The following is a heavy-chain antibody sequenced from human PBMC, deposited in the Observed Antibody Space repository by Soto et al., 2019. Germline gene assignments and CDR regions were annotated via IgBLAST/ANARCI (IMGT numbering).Heavy chain of an antibody. CDR2: ISSSSSYT. V-gene: IGHV3-11*05. D-gene: IGHD1-26*01. Sequence: QVQLVESGGGLVKPGGSLRLSCAASGFTFSDYYMSWIRQAPGKGLEWVSYISSSSSYTNYADSVKGRFTISRDNAKNSQYLQMNSLRAEDTAVYYCARAPRVGIGEGYYFDYWGQGTLVTVSS. CDR1: GFTFSDYY. CDR3: ARAPRVGIGEGYYFDY. J-gene: IGHJ4*02.